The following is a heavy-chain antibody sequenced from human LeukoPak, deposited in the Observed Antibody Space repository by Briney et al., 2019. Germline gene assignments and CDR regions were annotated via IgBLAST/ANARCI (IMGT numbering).Heavy chain of an antibody. Sequence: ASVKVSCKASGYTFTGYYMHWVRQAPGQGLEWMGWINPDSGGTNYAQKFQGRVTMTRNTSISTAYMELSSLRSEDTAVYYCAREGGYSYGHYYYYYYGMDVWGQGTTVTVSS. CDR1: GYTFTGYY. CDR3: AREGGYSYGHYYYYYYGMDV. V-gene: IGHV1-2*02. D-gene: IGHD5-18*01. CDR2: INPDSGGT. J-gene: IGHJ6*02.